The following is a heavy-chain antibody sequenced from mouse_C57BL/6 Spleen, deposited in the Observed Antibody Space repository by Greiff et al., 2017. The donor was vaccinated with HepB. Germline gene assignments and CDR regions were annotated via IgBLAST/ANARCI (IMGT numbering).Heavy chain of an antibody. CDR2: IYPSDSET. CDR3: ARKDPLYAMDY. J-gene: IGHJ4*01. V-gene: IGHV1-61*01. CDR1: GYTFTSYW. Sequence: QVQLKQSGAELVRPGSSVKLSCKASGYTFTSYWMDWVKQRPGQGLEWIGNIYPSDSETHYNQKFKDKATLTVDKSSSTAYMQLSSLTSEDSAVYYCARKDPLYAMDYWGQGTSVTVSS.